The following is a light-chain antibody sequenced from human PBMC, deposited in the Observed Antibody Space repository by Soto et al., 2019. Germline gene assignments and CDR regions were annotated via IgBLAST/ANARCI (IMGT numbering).Light chain of an antibody. CDR1: QDINSW. J-gene: IGKJ4*01. CDR3: QQSKTFHLT. CDR2: IAS. Sequence: IQMTQSPSSVSASVGDRVTITCRASQDINSWLTWYPQKPGKAPKVLIYIASRLQSGVPSRFSGRGSGTDFSLTISNLQPEDFATYFCQQSKTFHLTFGGGTKVDIK. V-gene: IGKV1-12*01.